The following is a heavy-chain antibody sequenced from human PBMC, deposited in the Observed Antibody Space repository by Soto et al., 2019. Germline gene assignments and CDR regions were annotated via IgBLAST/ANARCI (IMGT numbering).Heavy chain of an antibody. V-gene: IGHV1-8*01. CDR3: ARGKSLEN. J-gene: IGHJ4*02. D-gene: IGHD1-1*01. CDR2: MNPNSGNT. CDR1: GYTFSSYD. Sequence: QVQLVQSGTEVEKPGASVKVSCKASGYTFSSYDINWVRQATGQGLEWMGWMNPNSGNTGYAQKFQGRATMTRDTSITTAYMELSSLRSEDTAVYYCARGKSLENWGQGTLVTVSS.